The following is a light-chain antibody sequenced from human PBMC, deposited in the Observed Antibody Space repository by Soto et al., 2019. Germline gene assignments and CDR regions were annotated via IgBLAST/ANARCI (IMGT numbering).Light chain of an antibody. CDR2: GAS. CDR1: QSVSSSY. Sequence: ELVLTQSPGTLSLSPGEGATLSCRASQSVSSSYLAWYQQKPGQAPRLLIYGASSRATGIPDRFSGSGSGTDFTLTISRLEPEDFAVYYCQQYGSSPPRTFGQGTKVDIK. J-gene: IGKJ1*01. V-gene: IGKV3-20*01. CDR3: QQYGSSPPRT.